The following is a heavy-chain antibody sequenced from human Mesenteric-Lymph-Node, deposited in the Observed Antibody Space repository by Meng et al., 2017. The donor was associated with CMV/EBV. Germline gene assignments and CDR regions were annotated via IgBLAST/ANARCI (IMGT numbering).Heavy chain of an antibody. D-gene: IGHD3-10*01. J-gene: IGHJ4*02. CDR1: ELNVRDKY. V-gene: IGHV3-66*01. CDR3: TGDSVSNPNLDY. CDR2: SYRGDKT. Sequence: VDLVEAWGGVGKPGGSLSLFCAASELNVRDKYMSWVRQAPGKGLEWVCISYRGDKTYYIDSVKDRFTVSRDNSKNNMYLQMNSLRVEDTAVYYCTGDSVSNPNLDYWGQGTLVTVSS.